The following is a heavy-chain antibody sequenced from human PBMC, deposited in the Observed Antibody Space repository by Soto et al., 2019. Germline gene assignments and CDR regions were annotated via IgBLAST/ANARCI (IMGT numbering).Heavy chain of an antibody. J-gene: IGHJ3*02. D-gene: IGHD1-1*01. V-gene: IGHV3-23*01. Sequence: PGGSLILSCEASGFEFSTYSMSWVRQGPGKGLEWVAVIGGTAVSTDCADSLKGRCTVSRDNSKNTVYLQLDSLRDDDTAIYYCAKDSTSYNGVSAPFAIWGQGTIVTAS. CDR3: AKDSTSYNGVSAPFAI. CDR1: GFEFSTYS. CDR2: IGGTAVST.